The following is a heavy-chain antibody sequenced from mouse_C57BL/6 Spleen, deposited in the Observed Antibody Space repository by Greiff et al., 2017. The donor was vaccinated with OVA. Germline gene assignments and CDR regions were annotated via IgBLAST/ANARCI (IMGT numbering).Heavy chain of an antibody. CDR1: GYTFTEYT. V-gene: IGHV1-62-2*01. CDR3: ARHEDPADAMDY. Sequence: QVHVKQSGAELVKPGASVKLSCKASGYTFTEYTIHWVKQRSGQGLEWIGWFYPGSGSIKYNEKFKDKATLTADKSSSTVYMELSRLTSEDSAVYFCARHEDPADAMDYWGQGTSVTVSS. CDR2: FYPGSGSI. J-gene: IGHJ4*01.